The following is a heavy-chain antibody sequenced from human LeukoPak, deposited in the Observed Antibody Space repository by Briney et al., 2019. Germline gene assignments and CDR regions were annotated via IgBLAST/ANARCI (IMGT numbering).Heavy chain of an antibody. Sequence: PSETLSLTCTVSGYSISSGYYWGWIRQPPGKGLEWIGSIYHSGSTYYNPSLKSRVTISVDTSKNQFSLKLSSVTAADTAVYYCARDTPCTSCHTYGMDVWGQGTTVTVSS. CDR3: ARDTPCTSCHTYGMDV. CDR2: IYHSGST. D-gene: IGHD2-2*02. J-gene: IGHJ6*02. V-gene: IGHV4-38-2*02. CDR1: GYSISSGYY.